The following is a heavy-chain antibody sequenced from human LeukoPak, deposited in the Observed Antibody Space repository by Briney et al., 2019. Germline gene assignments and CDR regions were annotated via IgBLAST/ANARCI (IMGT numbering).Heavy chain of an antibody. CDR2: ISGSSIYI. CDR3: ARDPPYYDSSGYYYDY. D-gene: IGHD3-22*01. J-gene: IGHJ4*02. Sequence: GGCLRLSCAASGFTFSTYSMNWVRQASGKGLEWVSSISGSSIYIYYADSVKGRFTISRDNAKNSLYLQMNSLRAEDTAVYYCARDPPYYDSSGYYYDYWGQGTLVTVSS. V-gene: IGHV3-21*01. CDR1: GFTFSTYS.